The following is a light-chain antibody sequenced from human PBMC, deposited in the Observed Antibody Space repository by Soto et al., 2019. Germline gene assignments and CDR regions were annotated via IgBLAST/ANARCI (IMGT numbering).Light chain of an antibody. CDR1: SSNIGDNS. J-gene: IGLJ2*01. CDR2: GND. Sequence: QSVLTQPPSMSAAPGQMVAISCSGTSSNIGDNSVSWYQHFPGTAPKVLVYGNDNRPSGVPDRFSGSKSDTSASLAVTGLQAEDEADYYCQSYDSGLSAVLFGGGTKLTVL. CDR3: QSYDSGLSAVL. V-gene: IGLV1-40*01.